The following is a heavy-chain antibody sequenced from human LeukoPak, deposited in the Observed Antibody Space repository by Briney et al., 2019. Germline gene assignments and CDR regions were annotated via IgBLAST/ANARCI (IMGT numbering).Heavy chain of an antibody. CDR3: VRDGGVSGYDLLDY. V-gene: IGHV3-7*01. CDR1: GFTFGNYG. D-gene: IGHD5-12*01. Sequence: GGSLRLSCAASGFTFGNYGLTWVRQPQGKGLGWVAQINQDGSEEHYMDSVKARFTISRDNAKNSLSLQMNSLRAEDTAVYYCVRDGGVSGYDLLDYWGQGTLVTVSS. J-gene: IGHJ4*02. CDR2: INQDGSEE.